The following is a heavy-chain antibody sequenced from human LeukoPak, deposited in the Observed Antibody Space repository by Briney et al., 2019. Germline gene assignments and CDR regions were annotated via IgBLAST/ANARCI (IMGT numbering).Heavy chain of an antibody. Sequence: GGSLRLSCAASGFTFRSYAMSWVRQAPGKGLEWVSAISGSGGSTYYADSVKGRFTISRDNSKNTLYLQMNSLRAEDTAVYYCAKLAAVVVVAGPDYWGQGTLVTVSS. CDR2: ISGSGGST. CDR1: GFTFRSYA. CDR3: AKLAAVVVVAGPDY. V-gene: IGHV3-23*01. J-gene: IGHJ4*02. D-gene: IGHD2-15*01.